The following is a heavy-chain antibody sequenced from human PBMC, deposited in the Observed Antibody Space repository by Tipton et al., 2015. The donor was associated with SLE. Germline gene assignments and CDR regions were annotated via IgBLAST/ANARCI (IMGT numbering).Heavy chain of an antibody. V-gene: IGHV4-31*02. Sequence: LRLSCTVSGGSINSPTYYWSWIRQHPGKGLEWIGYIYYSGRTYYNPSLKSRVTMSVDTTTNLFSLRLSSVTAADTAVYYCVRDVVPPQNIYHDLWRVYYGHCFDPWGQGTLVTVSS. CDR2: IYYSGRT. J-gene: IGHJ5*02. CDR1: GGSINSPTYY. D-gene: IGHD3-3*01. CDR3: VRDVVPPQNIYHDLWRVYYGHCFDP.